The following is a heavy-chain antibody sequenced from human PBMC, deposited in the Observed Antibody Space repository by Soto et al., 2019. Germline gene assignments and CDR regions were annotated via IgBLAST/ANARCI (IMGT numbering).Heavy chain of an antibody. CDR3: ARGDDFDYYYGVDV. Sequence: ASVKVSCKASGGTFSNHAISWVRQAPGQGLEWMGGIVPMFGTANYAQKFQGRVTAAADKSTNTAYMELSSLTSEDTAVYYCARGDDFDYYYGVDVWGQGTTVTVSS. CDR1: GGTFSNHA. CDR2: IVPMFGTA. D-gene: IGHD3-16*01. J-gene: IGHJ6*02. V-gene: IGHV1-69*06.